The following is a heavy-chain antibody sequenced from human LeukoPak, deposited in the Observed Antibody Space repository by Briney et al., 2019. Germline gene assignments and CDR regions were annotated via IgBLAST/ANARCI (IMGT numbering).Heavy chain of an antibody. J-gene: IGHJ4*02. Sequence: GGSLRLSCAASGFTFSHYGMHWVRQAPGKGLEWVAVILSDGTNRYYADSVKGRFTISRDDSGNTVYLQMNSLRPEDTGVYYCAKDAQRGFDYSNSLEYWGQGTPVTVST. CDR2: ILSDGTNR. D-gene: IGHD4-11*01. V-gene: IGHV3-33*06. CDR3: AKDAQRGFDYSNSLEY. CDR1: GFTFSHYG.